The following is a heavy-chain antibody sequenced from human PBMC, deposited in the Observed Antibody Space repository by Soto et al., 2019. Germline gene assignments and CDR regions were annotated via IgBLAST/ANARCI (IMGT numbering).Heavy chain of an antibody. CDR2: IYYSGST. J-gene: IGHJ4*02. Sequence: QVQLQESGPGLLKPSATLSLTCTVSGGSVSSGSYYWSWLLQSPGKGLELIGNIYYSGSTNYNPSIKSRVTTSVDTSKNQFSLKLSSVTAADTAVYYCATRGLLYYFDYWGQGTLVTVSS. CDR3: ATRGLLYYFDY. V-gene: IGHV4-61*01. CDR1: GGSVSSGSYY. D-gene: IGHD3-10*01.